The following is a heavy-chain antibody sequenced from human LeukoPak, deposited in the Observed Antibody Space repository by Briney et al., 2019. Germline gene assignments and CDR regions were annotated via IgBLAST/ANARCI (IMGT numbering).Heavy chain of an antibody. D-gene: IGHD6-13*01. CDR3: ARAGIESSQYFHYAMDV. Sequence: PGGSLRLSCVASGFSFNNFGMTWVRPAPGRGLEWVSSISGTGGSTHYADSVKGRFTISRDNSKNTLYLQMNSLRAGDTAVYYCARAGIESSQYFHYAMDVWGPGTTVTVSS. CDR2: ISGTGGST. V-gene: IGHV3-23*01. J-gene: IGHJ6*02. CDR1: GFSFNNFG.